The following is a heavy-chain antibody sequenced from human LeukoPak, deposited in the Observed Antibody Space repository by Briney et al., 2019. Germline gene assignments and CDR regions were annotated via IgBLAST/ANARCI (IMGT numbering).Heavy chain of an antibody. D-gene: IGHD3-22*01. J-gene: IGHJ4*02. CDR3: AKGRKRITMIVVVPFDY. V-gene: IGHV3-23*01. Sequence: GGSLRLSCAASGFTFRSYAMSWVRQAPGKGLEWVSAISGSGGSTYYADSVKGRFTISRDNSKNTLYLQMNSLRAEDTAVYYCAKGRKRITMIVVVPFDYWGQGTLVTVSS. CDR2: ISGSGGST. CDR1: GFTFRSYA.